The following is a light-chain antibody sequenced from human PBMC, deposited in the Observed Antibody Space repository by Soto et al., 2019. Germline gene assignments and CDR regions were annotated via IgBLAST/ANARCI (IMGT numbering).Light chain of an antibody. CDR3: QQYDTSRL. CDR2: GAS. V-gene: IGKV3-20*01. CDR1: QSISSSY. J-gene: IGKJ1*01. Sequence: EIVLTQSPGTLSLSPGERATLSCRASQSISSSYLALAWYQQKPGQAPRLLIYGASNRATGIPDRFSGGGSGADFTLTISRLEPEDFAVYYWQQYDTSRLFGQGTKVEIK.